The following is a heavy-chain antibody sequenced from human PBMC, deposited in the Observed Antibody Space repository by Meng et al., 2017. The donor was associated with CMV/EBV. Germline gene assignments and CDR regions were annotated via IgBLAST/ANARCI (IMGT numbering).Heavy chain of an antibody. J-gene: IGHJ4*02. CDR3: ARLSPY. CDR1: GFTLSSYW. Sequence: ESLKISCAASGFTLSSYWMSWVRQAPGKGLEWVANIKQDGSEKYYVDSVKGRFTISRDNAKNSLYLQMNSLRAEDTAVYYCARLSPYWGQGTLVTVSS. CDR2: IKQDGSEK. V-gene: IGHV3-7*01. D-gene: IGHD3-16*02.